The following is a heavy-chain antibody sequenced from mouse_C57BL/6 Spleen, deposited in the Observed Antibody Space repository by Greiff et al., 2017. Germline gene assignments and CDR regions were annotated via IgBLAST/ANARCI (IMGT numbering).Heavy chain of an antibody. D-gene: IGHD2-4*01. V-gene: IGHV10-1*01. CDR3: VRHEESYDYDVGFAY. J-gene: IGHJ3*01. Sequence: EVQGVESGGGLVQPKGSLKLSCAASGFSFNTYAMNWVRQAPGTGLEWVARIRSKSNNYATYYAASVKDRFTISRDDSESMLYLKMNNLKTEDTAMYYSVRHEESYDYDVGFAYWGQGTLVTVSA. CDR1: GFSFNTYA. CDR2: IRSKSNNYAT.